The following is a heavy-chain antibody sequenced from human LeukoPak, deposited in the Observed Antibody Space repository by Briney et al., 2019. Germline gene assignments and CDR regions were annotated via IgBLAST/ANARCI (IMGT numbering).Heavy chain of an antibody. CDR2: ISGSGGTT. Sequence: GGSLRLSCAASGFTFSSFAMTWVRQAPGKGLEWVSVISGSGGTTYYADSVKGRFTLSRDNSNHTLFLKMSSLRVEDTAVYYCAREGTYYDSSGYYVSWGQGTLVTVSS. CDR3: AREGTYYDSSGYYVS. J-gene: IGHJ5*02. D-gene: IGHD3-22*01. CDR1: GFTFSSFA. V-gene: IGHV3-23*01.